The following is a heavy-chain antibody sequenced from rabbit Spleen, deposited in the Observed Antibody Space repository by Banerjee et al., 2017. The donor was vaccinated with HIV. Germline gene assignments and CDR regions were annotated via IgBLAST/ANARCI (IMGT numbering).Heavy chain of an antibody. V-gene: IGHV1S40*01. CDR1: GFSFSNGYY. Sequence: QLLEESGGDLVKPGASLTLTCTASGFSFSNGYYMCWVRQAPGKGPEWIACIYAGSSEITYYASWAKGRFTISKTSSTTVTLQMTSLTGADTATYFCARDLTGVIGWNFGWWGPGTLVTVS. CDR2: IYAGSSEIT. D-gene: IGHD1-1*01. J-gene: IGHJ4*01. CDR3: ARDLTGVIGWNFGW.